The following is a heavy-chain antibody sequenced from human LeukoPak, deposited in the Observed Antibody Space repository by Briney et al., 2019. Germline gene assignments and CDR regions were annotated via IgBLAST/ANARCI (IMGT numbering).Heavy chain of an antibody. CDR2: ITSSSSSYI. CDR1: GFTFSSYN. CDR3: ARDPYSGNYGAYYYYYMDV. D-gene: IGHD1-26*01. Sequence: GGSLRLSCAASGFTFSSYNMNWVRQAPGKGLEWVSSITSSSSSYIYYADSVKGRFPVSRDNAKNSLYLQMESLRVEDTAEYYCARDPYSGNYGAYYYYYMDVWGKGTTVTVSS. J-gene: IGHJ6*03. V-gene: IGHV3-21*06.